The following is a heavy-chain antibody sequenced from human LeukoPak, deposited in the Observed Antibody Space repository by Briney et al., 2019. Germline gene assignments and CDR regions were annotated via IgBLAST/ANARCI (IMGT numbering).Heavy chain of an antibody. CDR2: ISGSGGST. CDR1: GFTFSSYW. D-gene: IGHD3-9*01. CDR3: AKGGVDILTVETYFDY. V-gene: IGHV3-23*01. Sequence: GGSLRLSCAASGFTFSSYWMSWVRQAPGKGLEWVSAISGSGGSTYYADSVKGRFTISRDNSKNTLYLQMNSLRAEDTAVYYCAKGGVDILTVETYFDYWGQGTLVTVSS. J-gene: IGHJ4*02.